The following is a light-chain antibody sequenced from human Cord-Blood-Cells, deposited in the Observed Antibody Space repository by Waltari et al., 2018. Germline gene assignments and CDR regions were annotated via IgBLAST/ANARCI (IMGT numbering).Light chain of an antibody. J-gene: IGLJ2*01. V-gene: IGLV3-1*01. CDR1: QLGDQY. CDR3: QAWDSSTEVV. CDR2: KDS. Sequence: SYELTQPPSVSVSPGQTASITCPGDQLGDQYACWYQQKPGQSPVLVIYKDSKRPSGIPERFSGSNSGNTATLTISGTQAMDEADYYCQAWDSSTEVVFGGGTKLTVL.